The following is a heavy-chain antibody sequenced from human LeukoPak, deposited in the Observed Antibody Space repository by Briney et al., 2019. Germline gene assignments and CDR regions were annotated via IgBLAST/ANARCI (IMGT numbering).Heavy chain of an antibody. Sequence: SVKVSFKASGGTFSSYAISWVRQAPGQGLEWMGGIIPIFGTANYAQKFQGRVTITADESTSTAYMELSSLRSEDTAVYYCARTNDDFWSGPHAFDIWGQGTMVTVSS. V-gene: IGHV1-69*13. CDR2: IIPIFGTA. J-gene: IGHJ3*02. CDR3: ARTNDDFWSGPHAFDI. D-gene: IGHD3-3*01. CDR1: GGTFSSYA.